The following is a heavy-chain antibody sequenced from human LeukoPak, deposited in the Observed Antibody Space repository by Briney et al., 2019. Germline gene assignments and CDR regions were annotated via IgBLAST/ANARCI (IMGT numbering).Heavy chain of an antibody. CDR1: GFSFHNYA. CDR2: ISGDGDRS. D-gene: IGHD5-18*01. V-gene: IGHV3-43*02. J-gene: IGHJ4*02. CDR3: AKDLWIQLWLPVAFDY. Sequence: PGGSLRLSCAASGFSFHNYAMHWVRQAPGKGLEWVSLISGDGDRSYSADSVKDRFTISRDNSKNSLYLQMNSLRTEDTALYYCAKDLWIQLWLPVAFDYWGQGTLVTVSS.